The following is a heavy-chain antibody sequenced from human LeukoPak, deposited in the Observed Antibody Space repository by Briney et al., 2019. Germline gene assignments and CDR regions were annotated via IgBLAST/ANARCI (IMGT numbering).Heavy chain of an antibody. V-gene: IGHV1-46*01. CDR2: INPSGGST. CDR1: GYTFTSYY. J-gene: IGHJ4*02. D-gene: IGHD3-22*01. CDR3: ARERVAGYYDSSGYYYRRRLGFDY. Sequence: ASVKVSCKASGYTFTSYYMHWVRQAPGQGLERMGIINPSGGSTSYAQKFQGRVTMTRDTSTSTVYMELSSLRSEDTAMYYCARERVAGYYDSSGYYYRRRLGFDYWGQGTLVTVSS.